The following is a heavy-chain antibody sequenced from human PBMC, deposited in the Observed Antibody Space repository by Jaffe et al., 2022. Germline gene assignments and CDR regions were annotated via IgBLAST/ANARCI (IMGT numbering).Heavy chain of an antibody. CDR2: IYTSGST. CDR3: ASGVSSSSWFDYYYYMDV. Sequence: QVQLQESGPGLVKPSQTLSLTCTVSGGSISSGSYYWSWIRQPAGKGLEWIGRIYTSGSTNYNPSLKSRVTISVDTSKNQFSLKLSSVTAADTAVYYCASGVSSSSWFDYYYYMDVWGKGTTVTVSS. CDR1: GGSISSGSYY. J-gene: IGHJ6*03. D-gene: IGHD6-13*01. V-gene: IGHV4-61*02.